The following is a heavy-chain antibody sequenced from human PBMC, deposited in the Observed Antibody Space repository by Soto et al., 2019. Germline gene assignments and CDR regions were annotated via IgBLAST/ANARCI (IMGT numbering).Heavy chain of an antibody. CDR1: GDSISSSIW. CDR2: IHHRGST. D-gene: IGHD2-2*01. V-gene: IGHV4-4*02. J-gene: IGHJ5*02. CDR3: ARVRQGCSSSSCYFDP. Sequence: SETLSLTCAVSGDSISSSIWWNWVRQPPGKGLEWIGEIHHRGSTNYNPSLKSRVTISMDKSRNQFSLRLNSVTAADTAIYYCARVRQGCSSSSCYFDPWGQGALVTVS.